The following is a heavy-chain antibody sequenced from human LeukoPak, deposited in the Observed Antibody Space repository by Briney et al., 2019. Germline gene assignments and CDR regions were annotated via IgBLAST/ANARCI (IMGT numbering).Heavy chain of an antibody. D-gene: IGHD3-3*01. CDR2: IYTSGST. V-gene: IGHV4-61*02. CDR3: ARMGPYYDFWSGYDFDY. J-gene: IGHJ4*02. Sequence: SETLSLTCTVSGGSISSGSYYWSWIRQPAGKGLEWIGRIYTSGSTNYNPSLKSRVTISVDTSKNQFSLKLSSVTAADTAVYYCARMGPYYDFWSGYDFDYWGQGTLVTVSS. CDR1: GGSISSGSYY.